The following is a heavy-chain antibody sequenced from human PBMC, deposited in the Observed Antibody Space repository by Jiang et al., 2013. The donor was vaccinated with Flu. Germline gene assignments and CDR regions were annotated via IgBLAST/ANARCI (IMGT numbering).Heavy chain of an antibody. CDR1: GYNFAKYW. J-gene: IGHJ1*01. Sequence: GAEVKKPGESLKISREGSGYNFAKYWIAWVRQKPGKGLEWMGIIHPDDSDRRYSPSFQGQVAISVDRSTNTAYLQWSSLKASDTAIYYCARLSDSGMGYLRHWGQGTLVTVSS. CDR3: ARLSDSGMGYLRH. CDR2: IHPDDSDR. D-gene: IGHD6-19*01. V-gene: IGHV5-51*01.